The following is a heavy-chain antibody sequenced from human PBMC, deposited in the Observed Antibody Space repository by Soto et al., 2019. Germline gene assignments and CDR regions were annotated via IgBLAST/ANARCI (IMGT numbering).Heavy chain of an antibody. CDR2: IYATGTT. J-gene: IGHJ5*02. CDR3: VRDGTKTLRDWFDP. Sequence: LSLTCTVSGDSIRSYYWSWIRQPPGKGLEWIGYIYATGTTDYNPSLKSRVMMSVDTSKKQFSLKLRSVTAADTAVYYCVRDGTKTLRDWFDPWGQGISVTVSS. D-gene: IGHD1-1*01. V-gene: IGHV4-59*12. CDR1: GDSIRSYY.